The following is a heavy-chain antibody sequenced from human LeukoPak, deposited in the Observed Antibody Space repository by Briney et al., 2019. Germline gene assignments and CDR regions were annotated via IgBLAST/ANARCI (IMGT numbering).Heavy chain of an antibody. Sequence: GGSLRLSCAASRFTFSSYEMNWVRQAPGKGLEWVSYISSSGSTIYYADSVKGRFTISRDNAKNSLYLQMNSMRAEDTAVYYCAELGITMIGGVWGKGTTVTISS. D-gene: IGHD3-10*02. J-gene: IGHJ6*04. CDR2: ISSSGSTI. V-gene: IGHV3-48*03. CDR1: RFTFSSYE. CDR3: AELGITMIGGV.